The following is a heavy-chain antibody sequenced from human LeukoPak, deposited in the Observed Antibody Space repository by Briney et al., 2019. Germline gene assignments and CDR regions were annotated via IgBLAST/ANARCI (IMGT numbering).Heavy chain of an antibody. V-gene: IGHV3-48*03. CDR1: GFTFSSYE. CDR2: ISSSGSTI. CDR3: ARDLGSEGPFDY. D-gene: IGHD2-15*01. Sequence: WGSLRLSCAASGFTFSSYEMNWVRQAPGKGLEWVSYISSSGSTIYYADSVKGRFTISRDNAKNSLYLQMNSLRAEDTAVYYCARDLGSEGPFDYWGQGTLVTVSS. J-gene: IGHJ4*02.